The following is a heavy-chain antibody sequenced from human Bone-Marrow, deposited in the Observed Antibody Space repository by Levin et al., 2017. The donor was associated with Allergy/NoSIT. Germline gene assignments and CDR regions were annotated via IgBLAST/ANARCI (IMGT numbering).Heavy chain of an antibody. CDR1: GGSISRSSHY. CDR2: IYYSENT. CDR3: ARHDPGTGTWGADGDDFDD. Sequence: GSLRLSCTVSGGSISRSSHYWGWIRQSPGKGLDCIGSIYYSENTYSNPSLKSRVTISVATSKNQFSLHLISFTAADTAMEDCARHDPGTGTWGADGDDFDDWGQGTRVTVSS. V-gene: IGHV4-39*01. D-gene: IGHD1-1*01. J-gene: IGHJ4*02.